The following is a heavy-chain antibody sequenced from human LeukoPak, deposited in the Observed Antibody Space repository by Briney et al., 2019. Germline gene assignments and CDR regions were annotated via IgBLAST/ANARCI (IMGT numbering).Heavy chain of an antibody. D-gene: IGHD3-22*01. CDR1: GYTFTTYE. Sequence: ASVKVSCKASGYTFTTYEIDWVRQAPGQGLEWMGWINPNSRDTGYAQKFQGRVTMTRDTSITTAYMELSSLISEDTAVYYCARGFSDYDGTDYAILKYWGHGTLVTVSS. J-gene: IGHJ4*01. CDR3: ARGFSDYDGTDYAILKY. V-gene: IGHV1-8*01. CDR2: INPNSRDT.